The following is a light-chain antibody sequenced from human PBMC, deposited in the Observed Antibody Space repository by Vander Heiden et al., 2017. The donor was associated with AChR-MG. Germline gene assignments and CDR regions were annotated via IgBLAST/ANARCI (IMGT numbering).Light chain of an antibody. CDR3: SRSYAGSNVVV. CDR2: EVS. J-gene: IGLJ2*01. Sequence: QSALTQPPSASGSPGQSVTISCTGTSSDVGGSDYVSWYQQHPGKAPKLMIYEVSKRPSGFPDRFSGSKSGNTASLTVSGLQAEDEAEYYCSRSYAGSNVVVFGGGTKLTVL. V-gene: IGLV2-8*01. CDR1: SSDVGGSDY.